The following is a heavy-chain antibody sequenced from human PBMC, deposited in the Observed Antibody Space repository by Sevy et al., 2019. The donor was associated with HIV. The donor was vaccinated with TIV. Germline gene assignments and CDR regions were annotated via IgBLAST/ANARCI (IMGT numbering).Heavy chain of an antibody. CDR1: GFSFSSYW. Sequence: GGSLRLSCAASGFSFSSYWMSWVRQAPGKGLEWVATMKQDGTEKDYVASVKGRFTISRDNTKSSLFLQMNSLSAEDTAVYYCVREGLGGYSYSLDCWGQGTLVTVSS. D-gene: IGHD5-18*01. CDR2: MKQDGTEK. V-gene: IGHV3-7*01. CDR3: VREGLGGYSYSLDC. J-gene: IGHJ4*02.